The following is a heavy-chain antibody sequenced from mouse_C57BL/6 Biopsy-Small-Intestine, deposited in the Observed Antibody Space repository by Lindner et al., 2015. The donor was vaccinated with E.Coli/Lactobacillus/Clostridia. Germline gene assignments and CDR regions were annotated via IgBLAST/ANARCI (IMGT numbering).Heavy chain of an antibody. D-gene: IGHD2-4*01. J-gene: IGHJ4*01. V-gene: IGHV1-77*01. CDR1: GGTFRSHS. CDR3: ASKSALGGSYYYFGMDV. Sequence: SVKVSCKASGGTFRSHSINWVRQAPGQGLEWMGRIIPVPGTTNYAQKLQGRVTITADKSTSTAFMEVTSLRSEDTAIYFCASKSALGGSYYYFGMDVWGQGTSVSVSS. CDR2: IIPVPGTT.